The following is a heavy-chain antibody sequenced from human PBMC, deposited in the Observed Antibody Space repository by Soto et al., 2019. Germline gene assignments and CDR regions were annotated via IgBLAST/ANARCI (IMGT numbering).Heavy chain of an antibody. D-gene: IGHD3-10*01. CDR2: IYYSGST. CDR3: ARGGFGDGDFDY. V-gene: IGHV4-31*01. J-gene: IGHJ4*02. CDR1: GGSISSGGYY. Sequence: QVQLQESGPGLVKPSQTLSLTCTVSGGSISSGGYYWSWIRQHPGKGLEWIGYIYYSGSTYYNPSLKSLVTISVDPSKTQFCLKLISVTAADTAVYYCARGGFGDGDFDYWGQGTLVTVSS.